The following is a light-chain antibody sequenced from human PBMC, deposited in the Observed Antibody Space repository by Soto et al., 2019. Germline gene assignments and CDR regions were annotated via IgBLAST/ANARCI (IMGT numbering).Light chain of an antibody. CDR1: QSVSSS. J-gene: IGKJ3*01. CDR2: GAS. Sequence: EIVMTQSPATLSVSPGERVTLYCRASQSVSSSLAWYQQQPGQAPRLLIYGASTKATGIPARFSGSGSWTECTLPISSLQAEDFAAYYGQQYNNWPPFTFGPGTKVDIK. CDR3: QQYNNWPPFT. V-gene: IGKV3-15*01.